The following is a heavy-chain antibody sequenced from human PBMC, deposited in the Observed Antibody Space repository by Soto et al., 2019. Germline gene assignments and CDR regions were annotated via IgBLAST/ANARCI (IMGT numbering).Heavy chain of an antibody. V-gene: IGHV1-69*12. J-gene: IGHJ3*02. CDR3: AREGQTVTTNDAFDI. Sequence: QVQLVQSGAEVKKHGSSVKVSCKASGGTFSSYAISWVRQAPGQGLEWMGGIIPIFGTANYAQKFQGRVTITADEATSTAYMELSSLRSEDTAVYYCAREGQTVTTNDAFDIWGQGTMGTVSS. CDR2: IIPIFGTA. D-gene: IGHD4-17*01. CDR1: GGTFSSYA.